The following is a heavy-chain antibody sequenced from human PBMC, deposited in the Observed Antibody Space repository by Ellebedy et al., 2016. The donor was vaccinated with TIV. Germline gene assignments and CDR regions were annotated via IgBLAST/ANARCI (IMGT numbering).Heavy chain of an antibody. V-gene: IGHV4-59*13. CDR2: IYYSGST. D-gene: IGHD2-2*01. CDR3: ARDLTSSNAFDI. CDR1: GGSISSYY. Sequence: SETLSLXXTVSGGSISSYYWSWIRQPPGKGLEWIGHIYYSGSTKYSPSLKSRVTISVDTSKNQFSLKLSSVTAADTAVYYCARDLTSSNAFDIWGQGTMVTVSS. J-gene: IGHJ3*02.